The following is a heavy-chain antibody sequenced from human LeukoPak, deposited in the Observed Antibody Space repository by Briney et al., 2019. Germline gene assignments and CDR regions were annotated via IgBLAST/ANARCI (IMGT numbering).Heavy chain of an antibody. J-gene: IGHJ4*02. CDR3: ARSKDFPFFDA. Sequence: ASVKVSCKASRDTFSSYAIYWVRQAPGQRLEWMAWIIAANGKTKYSRKFQGKVSITTDTSARTAYMELRSMRAEDTAICYCARSKDFPFFDAWGQGTLVTVSS. V-gene: IGHV1-3*01. CDR2: IIAANGKT. CDR1: RDTFSSYA. D-gene: IGHD5/OR15-5a*01.